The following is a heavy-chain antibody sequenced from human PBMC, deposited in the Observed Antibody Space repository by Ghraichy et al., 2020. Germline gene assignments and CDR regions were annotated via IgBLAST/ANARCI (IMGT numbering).Heavy chain of an antibody. CDR2: IYYSGTT. CDR1: GGSISSSSYY. CDR3: ASDFQTSGMDNFDY. J-gene: IGHJ4*02. Sequence: SETLSLTCTVSGGSISSSSYYWGWIRQPPGKRLEWIGSIYYSGTTYYSPSLKSRLTISVDTSKNQFSLKLSSVTAADTAVYYCASDFQTSGMDNFDYWGRGTLVTVSS. V-gene: IGHV4-39*07. D-gene: IGHD6-25*01.